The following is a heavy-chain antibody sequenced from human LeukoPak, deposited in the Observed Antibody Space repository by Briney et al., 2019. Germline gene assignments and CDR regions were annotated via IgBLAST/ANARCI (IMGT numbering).Heavy chain of an antibody. V-gene: IGHV4-34*01. CDR1: GGSFSGYY. CDR2: INHSGST. D-gene: IGHD6-13*01. CDR3: ARITSSWYGGGFDY. J-gene: IGHJ4*02. Sequence: SETLSLTCAVYGGSFSGYYWSWIRQPPGKRLEWIGEINHSGSTNYNPSLKSRVTISVDTSKNQFSLKLSSVTAADTAVYYCARITSSWYGGGFDYWGQGTLVTVSS.